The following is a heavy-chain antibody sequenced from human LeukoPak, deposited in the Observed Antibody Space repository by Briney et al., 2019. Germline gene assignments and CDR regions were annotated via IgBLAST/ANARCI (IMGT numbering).Heavy chain of an antibody. D-gene: IGHD2-2*01. CDR2: IYPGDSDT. CDR3: ARNVVVPAAGWFDP. V-gene: IGHV5-51*01. J-gene: IGHJ5*02. CDR1: GYTFTNYW. Sequence: GESLKISCKGSGYTFTNYWIAWVRHMPGKGLEGIGIIYPGDSDTRYSPSFQGQVTISADKSISTAYLQWSSLKASDTAMYYCARNVVVPAAGWFDPWGQGTLVTVSS.